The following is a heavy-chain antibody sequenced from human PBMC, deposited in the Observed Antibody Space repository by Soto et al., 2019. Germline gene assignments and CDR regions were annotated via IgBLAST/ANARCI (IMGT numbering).Heavy chain of an antibody. D-gene: IGHD3-22*01. V-gene: IGHV3-21*01. CDR3: ARQRHYDSSGYG. CDR2: ISSSSSYI. Sequence: GGSLRLSCAASGFTFSRYNIHWVRQAPGKGLEWVSSISSSSSYIYYADSVKGRFTISRDNAKNSLYLQMNSLRAEDTAVYYCARQRHYDSSGYGWGQGTLVTVSS. CDR1: GFTFSRYN. J-gene: IGHJ4*02.